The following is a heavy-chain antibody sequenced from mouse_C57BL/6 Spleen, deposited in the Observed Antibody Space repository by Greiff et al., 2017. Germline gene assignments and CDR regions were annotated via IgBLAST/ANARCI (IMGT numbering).Heavy chain of an antibody. CDR2: INPSSGYT. D-gene: IGHD1-3*01. V-gene: IGHV1-7*01. J-gene: IGHJ2*01. Sequence: VQLQQSGAELAKPGASVKLSCKASGYTFTSYWMHWVKQRPGQGLEWIGYINPSSGYTKYNQKFKDKATLTADKTSSTAYMQLSSLTFEASAVYYSARERSSQVDYWGQGTTLTVSS. CDR3: ARERSSQVDY. CDR1: GYTFTSYW.